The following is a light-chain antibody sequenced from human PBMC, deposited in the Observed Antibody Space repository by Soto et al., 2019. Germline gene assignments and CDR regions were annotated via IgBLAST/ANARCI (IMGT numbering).Light chain of an antibody. CDR1: QSISSY. CDR2: AAS. J-gene: IGKJ5*01. CDR3: QQSYTTSIT. Sequence: DIQMTQSPSSLSASVGDRVTIICRASQSISSYLNWYQQKPGEAPKLLIYAASSLQSGVPSRFSGSGSGTDFTLTISSLQPEDFATYYCQQSYTTSITFGQGTRLEIK. V-gene: IGKV1-39*01.